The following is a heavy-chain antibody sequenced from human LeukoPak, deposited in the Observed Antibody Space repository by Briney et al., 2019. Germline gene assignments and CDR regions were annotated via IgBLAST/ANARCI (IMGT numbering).Heavy chain of an antibody. D-gene: IGHD3-10*01. V-gene: IGHV1-18*01. Sequence: ASVKVSCKASGYTFTSYGISWVRQAPGQGLEWIGWISAYNGNTNYAQKLQGRVTMTTDTSTSTAYMELRSLRSDETAVYSCARALYYYGSGSDYFDYWGQGTLVTVSS. CDR2: ISAYNGNT. J-gene: IGHJ4*02. CDR1: GYTFTSYG. CDR3: ARALYYYGSGSDYFDY.